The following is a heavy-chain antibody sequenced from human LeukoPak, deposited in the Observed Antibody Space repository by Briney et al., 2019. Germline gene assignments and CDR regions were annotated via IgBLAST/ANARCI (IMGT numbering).Heavy chain of an antibody. CDR1: GYTFTSYD. CDR2: MNPNSGNT. D-gene: IGHD3-3*01. J-gene: IGHJ4*02. CDR3: ASLPLFGADFDY. Sequence: GASVKVSCKASGYTFTSYDINWVRQATGQGLEWMGWMNPNSGNTGYAQKFQGRVTMTRNTSISTAYMELSRLRSDDTAVYYCASLPLFGADFDYWGQGTLVTVSS. V-gene: IGHV1-8*01.